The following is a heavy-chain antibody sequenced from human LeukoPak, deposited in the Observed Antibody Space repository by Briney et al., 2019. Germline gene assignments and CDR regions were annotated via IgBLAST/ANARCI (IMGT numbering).Heavy chain of an antibody. CDR1: GFTFTSYD. Sequence: GGSLRLSCAASGFTFTSYDMNWVRQAPGKGLEWVSYISSSGSTIYYADSVKGRFTISRDSAENSLYLQMNSLRAEDTAVYYCAREGYSGRYFDYWGQGTLVTVSS. CDR2: ISSSGSTI. D-gene: IGHD1-26*01. CDR3: AREGYSGRYFDY. V-gene: IGHV3-48*03. J-gene: IGHJ4*02.